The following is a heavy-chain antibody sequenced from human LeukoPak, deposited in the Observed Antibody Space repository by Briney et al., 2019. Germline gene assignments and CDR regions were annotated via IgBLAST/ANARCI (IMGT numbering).Heavy chain of an antibody. CDR2: INAGGSST. D-gene: IGHD1-14*01. CDR1: GFTFSSYW. CDR3: GRSNQADDY. J-gene: IGHJ4*02. Sequence: GGSLRLSCAASGFTFSSYWMHWVCQVPGKGLVWVSRINAGGSSTTYADSVKGRFTISRDSAKNTLYLQMDSLRADDTGVYYCGRSNQADDYWGQGTLVTVSS. V-gene: IGHV3-74*01.